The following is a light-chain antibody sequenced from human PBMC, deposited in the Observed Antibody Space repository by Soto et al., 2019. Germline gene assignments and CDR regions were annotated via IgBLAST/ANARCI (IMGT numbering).Light chain of an antibody. Sequence: QSALTQPASVSGSPGQSITISCTGTSSDVGAYDFVSWYQQNPGKAPKLLIYDVSNRPSGVSNRFSGSRSGNTASLTISGLQAEDEADYYCHSYTTSSTYVFGTGTKVTVL. CDR2: DVS. CDR1: SSDVGAYDF. CDR3: HSYTTSSTYV. V-gene: IGLV2-14*01. J-gene: IGLJ1*01.